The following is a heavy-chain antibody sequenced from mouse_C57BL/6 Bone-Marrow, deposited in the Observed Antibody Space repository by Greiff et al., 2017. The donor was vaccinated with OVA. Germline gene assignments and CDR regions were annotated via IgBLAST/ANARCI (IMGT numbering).Heavy chain of an antibody. V-gene: IGHV1-50*01. D-gene: IGHD3-1*01. Sequence: QVQLQQPGAELVKPGASVKLSCKASGYTFTSYWMQWVKQRPGQGLEWIGEIDPSDSYTNYNQKFKGKATLTVDTSSSTAYMQLSSLTSEDSAVYYCAREEGYNGDWGQGTLVTVSA. CDR1: GYTFTSYW. CDR2: IDPSDSYT. J-gene: IGHJ3*01. CDR3: AREEGYNGD.